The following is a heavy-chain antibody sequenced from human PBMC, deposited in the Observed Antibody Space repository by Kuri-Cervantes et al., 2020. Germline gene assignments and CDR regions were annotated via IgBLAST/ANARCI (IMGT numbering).Heavy chain of an antibody. CDR1: GGSISSYY. CDR2: IYYSGST. Sequence: GSLSLSCTVSGGSISSYYWSWIRQPPGKGLEWIGYIYYSGSTNYNPSLKSRVTISVDTSKNQFSLKLSSVTAADTAVYYCARVRWFRDDAFDIWGQGTMVTVSS. J-gene: IGHJ3*02. CDR3: ARVRWFRDDAFDI. D-gene: IGHD3-10*01. V-gene: IGHV4-59*01.